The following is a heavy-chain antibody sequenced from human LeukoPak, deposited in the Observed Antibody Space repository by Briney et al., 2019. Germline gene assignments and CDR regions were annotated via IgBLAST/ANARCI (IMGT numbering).Heavy chain of an antibody. CDR2: IWYDGSDK. V-gene: IGHV3-33*01. CDR3: ARPVVLGAYLRGAYYFDS. J-gene: IGHJ4*02. CDR1: GFTFSNYG. Sequence: GRSLRHSCAASGFTFSNYGMHWVRQAPGKGLEWVAVIWYDGSDKYHADSVKGRFTISRDNSKNTLYLQMNSLRVEDTAVYYCARPVVLGAYLRGAYYFDSWGQGTLVTVSS. D-gene: IGHD3-16*01.